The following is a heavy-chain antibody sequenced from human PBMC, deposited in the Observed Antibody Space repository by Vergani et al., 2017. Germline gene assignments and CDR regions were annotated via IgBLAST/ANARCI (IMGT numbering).Heavy chain of an antibody. CDR1: GFTLSNYD. V-gene: IGHV3-30*02. J-gene: IGHJ4*02. CDR2: IQFDGSNQ. Sequence: QVQLVESGGGVVQRGGSLRLYCATSGFTLSNYDMQWIRQGPGKGLEFVAFIQFDGSNQYYADSVKGRFTLSRDFSKHTLYLQMNSLRTDDTATYYCAKHFSGWGIDYWGQGTQVIVSS. CDR3: AKHFSGWGIDY. D-gene: IGHD6-19*01.